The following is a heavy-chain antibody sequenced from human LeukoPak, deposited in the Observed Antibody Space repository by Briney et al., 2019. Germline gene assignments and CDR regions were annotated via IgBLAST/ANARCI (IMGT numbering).Heavy chain of an antibody. CDR3: ARENIVVLPAAGYYYYGMDV. CDR1: GYPLRNYG. V-gene: IGHV1-18*01. Sequence: ASVKVSCKASGYPLRNYGIIWVRQAPGQGLEWMGWISSYNGNTNYAQKFQGRVTMTTDTSTSTAYMELRSLRSDDTAVYYGARENIVVLPAAGYYYYGMDVWGQGTTVTVSS. J-gene: IGHJ6*02. CDR2: ISSYNGNT. D-gene: IGHD2-2*01.